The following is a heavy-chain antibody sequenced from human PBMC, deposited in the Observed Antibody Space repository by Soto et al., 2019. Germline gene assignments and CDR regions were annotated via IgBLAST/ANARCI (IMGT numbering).Heavy chain of an antibody. V-gene: IGHV3-23*01. CDR1: GFTFSSYG. CDR3: PGYDSSGS. Sequence: EVQLLESGGGLVQPGGSLRLSCAASGFTFSSYGMSWVRQAPGKGLEWVSAISGSGGSTYYADSVKGRFTISRDNSKNTLYLQMNSLRAEDTAAYYCPGYDSSGSGGQGTLVTVSA. CDR2: ISGSGGST. J-gene: IGHJ4*02. D-gene: IGHD3-22*01.